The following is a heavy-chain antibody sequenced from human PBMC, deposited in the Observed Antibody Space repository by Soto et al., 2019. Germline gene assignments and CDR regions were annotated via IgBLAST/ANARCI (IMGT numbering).Heavy chain of an antibody. V-gene: IGHV1-8*01. CDR1: GYTFTTYD. Sequence: GASVKVSCKASGYTFTTYDINWVRQATGQGLEWMGWMNPNSGNTGYAQKFQGRVTMTRNTSISTAYMELSSLRSDDTAVYYCARVSGRAGFYGIVAAANYWGQGTLVTVSS. J-gene: IGHJ4*02. CDR2: MNPNSGNT. CDR3: ARVSGRAGFYGIVAAANY. D-gene: IGHD2-21*01.